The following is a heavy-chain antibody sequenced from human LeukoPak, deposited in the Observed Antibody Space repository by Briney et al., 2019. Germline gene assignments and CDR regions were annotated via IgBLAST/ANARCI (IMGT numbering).Heavy chain of an antibody. CDR3: ARTSRTGESEYFQH. CDR1: GGSISSGDYY. V-gene: IGHV4-30-4*01. CDR2: IYYSGST. Sequence: SETLSLTCTVSGGSISSGDYYWSRIRQPPGKGLDWIGYIYYSGSTYYNPSLKSRVTISVDTSDNQFSLRLSSVTAADTAVYYCARTSRTGESEYFQHWVQGTLVTVSS. J-gene: IGHJ1*01. D-gene: IGHD2-8*02.